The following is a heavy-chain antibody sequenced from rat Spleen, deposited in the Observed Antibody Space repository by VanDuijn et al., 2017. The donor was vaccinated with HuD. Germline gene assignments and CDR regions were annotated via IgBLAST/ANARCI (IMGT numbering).Heavy chain of an antibody. J-gene: IGHJ3*01. Sequence: EVQLVESGGGLVQPGRSLKLSCAASGFTFSDYGMAWVRQAPTKGLEWVATISYGDSSGHSSTYYRDSVKGRFTISRDNAENTVYLQMNSLRSEDTATYYCAKDSYSGAEFAYWGQGTLVTVSS. CDR1: GFTFSDYG. CDR3: AKDSYSGAEFAY. D-gene: IGHD1-1*01. V-gene: IGHV5-29*01. CDR2: ISYGDSSGHSST.